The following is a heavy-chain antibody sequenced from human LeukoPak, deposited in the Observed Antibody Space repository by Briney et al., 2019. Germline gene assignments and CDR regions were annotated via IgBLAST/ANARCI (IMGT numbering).Heavy chain of an antibody. CDR3: AKGPSGGGDHPRYYFDY. V-gene: IGHV3-43*02. CDR1: GFAFDDYA. D-gene: IGHD4-17*01. Sequence: GGSLRLSCAASGFAFDDYAMHWVRQAPGKGLEWVSLVSGDGGSTYYADSVKGRFTISRDNSKNSLYLQMNSLRTEDTALYSCAKGPSGGGDHPRYYFDYWGQGTLVTVSS. CDR2: VSGDGGST. J-gene: IGHJ4*02.